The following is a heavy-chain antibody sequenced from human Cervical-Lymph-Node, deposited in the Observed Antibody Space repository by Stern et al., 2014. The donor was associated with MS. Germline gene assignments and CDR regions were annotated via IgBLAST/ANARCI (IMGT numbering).Heavy chain of an antibody. Sequence: QLQLQESGPGLVKPSQTLSLTCTVSGGSISSGGYYWSWIRQHPGKGLAWIGYIYYSGSTYYNPSLKSRVTISVDTSKNQFSLKLSSVTAADTAVYYCARDGRRGWFDPWGQGTLVTVSS. CDR2: IYYSGST. J-gene: IGHJ5*02. D-gene: IGHD6-25*01. V-gene: IGHV4-31*03. CDR3: ARDGRRGWFDP. CDR1: GGSISSGGYY.